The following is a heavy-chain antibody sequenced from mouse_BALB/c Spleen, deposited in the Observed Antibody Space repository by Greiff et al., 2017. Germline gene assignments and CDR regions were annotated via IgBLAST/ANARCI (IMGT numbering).Heavy chain of an antibody. V-gene: IGHV14-3*02. CDR3: ASDDYEFAY. D-gene: IGHD2-4*01. Sequence: EVQLQESGAELVKPGASVKLSCTASGFNIKDTYMHWVKQRPEQGLEWIGRIDPANGNTKYDPKFQGKATITADTSSNTAYLQLSSLTSEDTAVYYCASDDYEFAYWGQGTLVTVSA. CDR1: GFNIKDTY. CDR2: IDPANGNT. J-gene: IGHJ3*01.